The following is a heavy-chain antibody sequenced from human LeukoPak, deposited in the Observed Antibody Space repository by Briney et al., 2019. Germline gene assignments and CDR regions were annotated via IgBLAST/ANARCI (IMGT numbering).Heavy chain of an antibody. CDR2: MNPNSGNT. Sequence: GASVKVSCKASGYTFTSYDINWVRQAIGQGLEWMGWMNPNSGNTGYAQKFQGRVTITADESTSTAYMELSSLRSEDTAVYYCARGDPGYSSSMPIDYWGQGTLVTVSS. CDR1: GYTFTSYD. CDR3: ARGDPGYSSSMPIDY. V-gene: IGHV1-8*01. J-gene: IGHJ4*02. D-gene: IGHD6-13*01.